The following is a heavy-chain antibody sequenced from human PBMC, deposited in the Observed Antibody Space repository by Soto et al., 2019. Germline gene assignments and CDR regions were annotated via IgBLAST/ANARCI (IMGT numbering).Heavy chain of an antibody. CDR2: INAGNGNT. Sequence: ASVKVSCKASGYTFTSYAMHWVRQAPGQRLEWMGWINAGNGNTKYSQKFQGRVTITRDTSASTAYMELSSLRSEDTAVYYCAAARIIAAAANFDYWGQGTLVTVSS. CDR1: GYTFTSYA. J-gene: IGHJ4*02. CDR3: AAARIIAAAANFDY. D-gene: IGHD6-13*01. V-gene: IGHV1-3*01.